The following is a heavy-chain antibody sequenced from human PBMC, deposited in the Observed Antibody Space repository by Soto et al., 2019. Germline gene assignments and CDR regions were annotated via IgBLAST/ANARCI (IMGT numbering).Heavy chain of an antibody. CDR3: AKESAAVVTPREWNY. Sequence: QVPLVESGGGVVQPGRSLRLSCAASGFTFSSYGMHWVRQAPGKGLEWVAVISYDGSNKYYADSVKGRFTISRDNSKNTLYLQMNRLRAEDTAVYYCAKESAAVVTPREWNYWGQGTLVTVSS. J-gene: IGHJ4*02. D-gene: IGHD2-21*02. CDR1: GFTFSSYG. CDR2: ISYDGSNK. V-gene: IGHV3-30*18.